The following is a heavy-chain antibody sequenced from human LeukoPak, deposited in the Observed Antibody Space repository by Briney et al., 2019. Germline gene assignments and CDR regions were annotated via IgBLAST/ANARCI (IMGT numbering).Heavy chain of an antibody. V-gene: IGHV4-59*01. CDR2: FYYSGSP. CDR3: ARGGLYFGEERNYGMDV. Sequence: SETLSLTCTVSGGSIRSYYWSWIRQPPGKGLEWIGYFYYSGSPNYNPSLRSRVSVSVDTSKNQFSLKLNSVTAADTAVYYCARGGLYFGEERNYGMDVWGQGTTVTVSS. CDR1: GGSIRSYY. J-gene: IGHJ6*01. D-gene: IGHD3-10*01.